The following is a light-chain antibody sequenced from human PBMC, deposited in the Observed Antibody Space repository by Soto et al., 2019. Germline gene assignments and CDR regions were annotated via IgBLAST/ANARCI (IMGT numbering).Light chain of an antibody. V-gene: IGKV3-11*01. CDR2: DAS. CDR3: QQRSNWPT. CDR1: QSVSSY. J-gene: IGKJ5*01. Sequence: EIVLTQFPATLSLSPGERATLSCRASQSVSSYLAWYQQKPGQAPRLLIYDASNRATGIPARFSGSGSGTDFTLTISSLEPEDFAVYYCQQRSNWPTFGQGTRLEI.